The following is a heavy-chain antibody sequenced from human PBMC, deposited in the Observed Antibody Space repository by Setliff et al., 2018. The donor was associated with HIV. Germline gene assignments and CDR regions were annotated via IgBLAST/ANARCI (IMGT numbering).Heavy chain of an antibody. J-gene: IGHJ4*02. CDR1: GYTFSTNA. CDR2: INAGDDNT. Sequence: GASVKVFCKASGYTFSTNAIHWVRQAPGQRLEWMGYINAGDDNTRYSQKFQGRVTVTMDTSTSTAYMELRSLKSDDTAVYYCARGKTWLRFLDYWGQGTLVTVSS. V-gene: IGHV1-3*01. D-gene: IGHD5-12*01. CDR3: ARGKTWLRFLDY.